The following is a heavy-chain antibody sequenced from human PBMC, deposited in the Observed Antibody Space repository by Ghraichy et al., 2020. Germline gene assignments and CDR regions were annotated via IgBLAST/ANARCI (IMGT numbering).Heavy chain of an antibody. V-gene: IGHV3-21*01. Sequence: GGSLRLSGAGSGFTCSDYTMNWVGQAPGKGLEWVSSITYSSSYIYYADSVKGRFTISRDNAKKSLYLHMSSLRPEDTAVYYCVLMGSTSSSHAFDIWGQGTMVTVSS. CDR2: ITYSSSYI. CDR3: VLMGSTSSSHAFDI. J-gene: IGHJ3*02. D-gene: IGHD6-13*01. CDR1: GFTCSDYT.